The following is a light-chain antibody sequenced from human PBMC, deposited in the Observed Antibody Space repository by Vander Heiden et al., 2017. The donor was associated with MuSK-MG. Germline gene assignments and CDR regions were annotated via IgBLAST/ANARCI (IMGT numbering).Light chain of an antibody. Sequence: SALTPPASVSGSPGQSITISCTGTSSDVGGYNYVSWYQQHPGKAPKLMIYDVSNRPSGVSNRFSGSKSGNTASLTISGLQAEDEADYYCSSYTSSSTLEFGGGTKLTVL. CDR3: SSYTSSSTLE. V-gene: IGLV2-14*03. J-gene: IGLJ3*02. CDR2: DVS. CDR1: SSDVGGYNY.